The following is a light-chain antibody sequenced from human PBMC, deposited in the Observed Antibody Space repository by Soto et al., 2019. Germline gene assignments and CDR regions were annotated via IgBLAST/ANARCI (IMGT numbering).Light chain of an antibody. CDR1: HVITTY. J-gene: IGKJ2*03. V-gene: IGKV1-39*01. CDR2: GAS. Sequence: DVQMTQSPSSLSASIGDRVTISYRTHHVITTYLNWYQQKPGKAPNLLIHGASSLESGVPSRFSGSGSGTDFTLTITSLPPEDFATYYCQQSFRTPYSFGQGAKVDIQ. CDR3: QQSFRTPYS.